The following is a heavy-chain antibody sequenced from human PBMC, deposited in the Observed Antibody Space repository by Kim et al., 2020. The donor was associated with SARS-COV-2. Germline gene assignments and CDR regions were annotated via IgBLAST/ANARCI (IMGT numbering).Heavy chain of an antibody. J-gene: IGHJ4*02. D-gene: IGHD6-19*01. CDR2: IKQDGSEK. V-gene: IGHV3-7*01. Sequence: GGSLRLSCAASGFTFSSYWMSWVRQAPGKGLEWVANIKQDGSEKYYVDSVKGRFTISRDNAKNSLYLQMNSLRAEDTAVYYCARDQSDRYGNLGVGYWGQGTLVTVSS. CDR3: ARDQSDRYGNLGVGY. CDR1: GFTFSSYW.